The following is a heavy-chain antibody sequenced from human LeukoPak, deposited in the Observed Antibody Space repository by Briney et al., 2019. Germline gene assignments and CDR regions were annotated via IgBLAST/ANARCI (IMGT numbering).Heavy chain of an antibody. D-gene: IGHD2-2*01. Sequence: PGGSLRLSCAASGFTFDDYGMSSVRQAPGKGLEWVSGINWNGGSTGYADSVKGRFTISRDNAKNSLYLQMNSLRAEDTALYYCARDFRSRYCSSTSCYTFDYWGQGTLVTVSS. J-gene: IGHJ4*02. CDR2: INWNGGST. V-gene: IGHV3-20*04. CDR1: GFTFDDYG. CDR3: ARDFRSRYCSSTSCYTFDY.